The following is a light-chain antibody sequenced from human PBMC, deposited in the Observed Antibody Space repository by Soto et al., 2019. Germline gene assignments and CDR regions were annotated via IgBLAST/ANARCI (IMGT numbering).Light chain of an antibody. V-gene: IGLV2-14*01. CDR3: ISYSTTSTLV. J-gene: IGLJ1*01. CDR1: SSDVGGYDY. Sequence: QSALTQPASVSGSPGQSVTISCTGASSDVGGYDYVSWYQQHPGKAPKLILYEVNNRPSGVSNHFSASKSGNTASLIISGLQADEEAYYYCISYSTTSTLVFGSGTKVTVL. CDR2: EVN.